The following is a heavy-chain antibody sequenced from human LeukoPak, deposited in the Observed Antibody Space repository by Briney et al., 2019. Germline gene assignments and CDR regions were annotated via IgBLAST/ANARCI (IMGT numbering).Heavy chain of an antibody. CDR3: ARDRVDCSSTSCYGVGYYYYGMDV. D-gene: IGHD2-2*01. CDR2: IYYSGST. Sequence: SETLSLTCTVSGGSISSYYWSWIRQPPGKGLEWIGYIYYSGSTNYNPSLKSRVTISVDTSKNQFSLKLSSVTAADTAVYYCARDRVDCSSTSCYGVGYYYYGMDVWGEGTTVTVSS. J-gene: IGHJ6*04. V-gene: IGHV4-59*01. CDR1: GGSISSYY.